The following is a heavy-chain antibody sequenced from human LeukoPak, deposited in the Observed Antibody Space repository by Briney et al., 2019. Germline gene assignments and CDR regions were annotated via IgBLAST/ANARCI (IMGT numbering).Heavy chain of an antibody. Sequence: GGSLRLSCAASGFTFSSYAMHWVRQAPGKGLEWVSGISWNSGSIGYADSVKGRFTISRDNAKNSLYLQMNSLRAEDTALYYCAPELFDDFDYWGQGTLVTVSS. J-gene: IGHJ4*02. V-gene: IGHV3-9*01. CDR1: GFTFSSYA. CDR2: ISWNSGSI. D-gene: IGHD2-21*01. CDR3: APELFDDFDY.